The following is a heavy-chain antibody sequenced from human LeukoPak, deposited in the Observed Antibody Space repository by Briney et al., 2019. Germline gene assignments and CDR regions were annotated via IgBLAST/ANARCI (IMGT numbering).Heavy chain of an antibody. CDR3: ARDYMVREEGAFDI. V-gene: IGHV3-48*04. D-gene: IGHD3-10*01. CDR1: GFTFSSYS. Sequence: PGGSLRLSCAASGFTFSSYSMNWVRQAPGKGLEWVSYISSSSSTIYYADSVKGRFTISRDNAKNSLYLQMNSLKAEETAVYYCARDYMVREEGAFDIWGQGTMVTVSS. CDR2: ISSSSSTI. J-gene: IGHJ3*02.